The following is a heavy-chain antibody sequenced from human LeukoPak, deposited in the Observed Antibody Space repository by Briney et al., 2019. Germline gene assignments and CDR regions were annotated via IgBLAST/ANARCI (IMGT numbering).Heavy chain of an antibody. D-gene: IGHD3/OR15-3a*01. Sequence: GEPLKISCKTSGFPFTTHWIAWVRQMPGEGLELMGIIFPGDSDTNYSPSFQGQVTISADKSSNTAYLQWSSLKASDTAMYYCARYYFWTGSYFFDHWGQGTLVTVSS. J-gene: IGHJ4*02. CDR1: GFPFTTHW. CDR3: ARYYFWTGSYFFDH. CDR2: IFPGDSDT. V-gene: IGHV5-51*01.